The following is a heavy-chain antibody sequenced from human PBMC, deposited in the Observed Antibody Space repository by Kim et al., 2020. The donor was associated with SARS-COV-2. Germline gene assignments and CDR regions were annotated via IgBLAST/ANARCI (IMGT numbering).Heavy chain of an antibody. Sequence: GRVTFSRDKSKNPLYLQMHTLTAEDTAVYYCAKAPYSDFWSGSYFDYWGQGTLVTVSS. CDR3: AKAPYSDFWSGSYFDY. V-gene: IGHV3-23*01. D-gene: IGHD3-3*01. J-gene: IGHJ4*02.